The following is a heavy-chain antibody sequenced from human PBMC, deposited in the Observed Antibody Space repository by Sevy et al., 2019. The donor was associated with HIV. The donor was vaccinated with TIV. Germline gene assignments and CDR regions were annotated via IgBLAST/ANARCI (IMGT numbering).Heavy chain of an antibody. Sequence: GGSLRLSCTASGFTFSSYEMNWVRQAPGKGLEWVSYITNSGSSIYYSDSVRGRFTVSRDNAKNSLYLQMKSLRAEDTAAYYCARDLPPSATTVAHFDYWGRGTLVTVSS. D-gene: IGHD4-17*01. CDR1: GFTFSSYE. V-gene: IGHV3-48*03. J-gene: IGHJ4*02. CDR3: ARDLPPSATTVAHFDY. CDR2: ITNSGSSI.